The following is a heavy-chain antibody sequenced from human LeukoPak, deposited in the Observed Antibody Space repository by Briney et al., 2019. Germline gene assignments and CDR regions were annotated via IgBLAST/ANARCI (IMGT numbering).Heavy chain of an antibody. J-gene: IGHJ3*01. D-gene: IGHD1-7*01. CDR1: GGSISSYY. Sequence: TSETLSLTCSVSGGSISSYYWSWIRQPPGKGLEWIGYIYYSGSTNYNPSLKSRVTISVDTSQNQFSLNLSSVTAADRAVYYCARVPGGGTAANWGQGTMVTVSS. V-gene: IGHV4-59*01. CDR3: ARVPGGGTAAN. CDR2: IYYSGST.